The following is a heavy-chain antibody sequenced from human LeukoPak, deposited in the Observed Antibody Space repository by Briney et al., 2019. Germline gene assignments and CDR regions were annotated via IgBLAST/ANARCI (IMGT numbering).Heavy chain of an antibody. CDR2: IIPIFGIA. Sequence: SVKVSCKASGGTFSSYAISWVRQAPGQGLEWMGRIIPIFGIANYAQKFQGRVTITADKSTSTACMELSSLRSEDTAVYYCAREESGYSSSWGDYWGQGTLVTVSS. D-gene: IGHD6-13*01. CDR3: AREESGYSSSWGDY. V-gene: IGHV1-69*04. J-gene: IGHJ4*02. CDR1: GGTFSSYA.